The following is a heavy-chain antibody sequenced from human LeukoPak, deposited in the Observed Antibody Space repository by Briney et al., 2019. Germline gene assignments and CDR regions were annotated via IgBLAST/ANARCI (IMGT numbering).Heavy chain of an antibody. V-gene: IGHV1-2*02. J-gene: IGHJ4*02. Sequence: GASVKVSCKASGYTFTGYYIHWVRQAPGQGLEWMGWINPNSGGTNSAQKFQDRFTMTRDTSISTAYMELSRLRSDDTAVYYCARDEEVGVHYYWGQGTLVTVSS. D-gene: IGHD1-26*01. CDR3: ARDEEVGVHYY. CDR2: INPNSGGT. CDR1: GYTFTGYY.